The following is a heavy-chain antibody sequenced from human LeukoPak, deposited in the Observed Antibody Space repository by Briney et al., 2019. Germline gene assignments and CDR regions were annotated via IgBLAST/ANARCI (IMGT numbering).Heavy chain of an antibody. Sequence: GASVKVSCKASGYRFTSDDITWVRQAPGQGLEWMGWISPYNGYTKYAENLQGRVTMTADTSTSTAFLELRYLRFDDTAVYYCARDHYADYFRWFDPWGQGTLVTVSS. CDR1: GYRFTSDD. CDR2: ISPYNGYT. CDR3: ARDHYADYFRWFDP. V-gene: IGHV1-18*04. D-gene: IGHD4-17*01. J-gene: IGHJ5*02.